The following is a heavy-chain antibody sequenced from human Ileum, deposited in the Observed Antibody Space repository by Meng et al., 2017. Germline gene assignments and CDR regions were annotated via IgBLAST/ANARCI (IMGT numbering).Heavy chain of an antibody. CDR2: VYNTGNT. CDR1: GGSASSANSY. D-gene: IGHD6-19*01. J-gene: IGHJ5*02. Sequence: VRLQESGPGLVGPSETLSLPCTVPGGSASSANSYWSWIRQTPGKGLEWIGYVYNTGNTNSNPSLRSRLTMSVDTSNSQFSLKLTSVTAADTAVYYCARGGGGGWPNWFDPWGQGTLVTVSS. V-gene: IGHV4-61*01. CDR3: ARGGGGGWPNWFDP.